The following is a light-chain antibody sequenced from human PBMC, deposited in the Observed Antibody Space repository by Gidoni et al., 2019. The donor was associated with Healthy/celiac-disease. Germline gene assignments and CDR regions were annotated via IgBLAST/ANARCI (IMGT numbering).Light chain of an antibody. V-gene: IGLV2-23*03. CDR3: CSYAGSSTFGV. J-gene: IGLJ2*01. CDR2: EGS. CDR1: SSDVGSYNL. Sequence: SALPQPASVSGSPGQSITISCTGTSSDVGSYNLVSWYQQHPGKAPKLMIYEGSKRPSGVSNRFSGSKSGNTASRTISGLQAEDEADYYCCSYAGSSTFGVFGGGTKLTV.